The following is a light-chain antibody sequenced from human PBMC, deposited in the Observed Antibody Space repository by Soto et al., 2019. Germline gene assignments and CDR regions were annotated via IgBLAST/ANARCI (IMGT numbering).Light chain of an antibody. J-gene: IGKJ4*01. CDR1: QSISSW. Sequence: DIQMTQSPSTLSASVGDRVTITCRASQSISSWLAWYQQKPGKAPKLLIYKAYSLESGLPSRFSGSGSGTEFTLTISSLQPDDFATYYCQHYNSYSATFGGGTKVEIK. CDR3: QHYNSYSAT. V-gene: IGKV1-5*03. CDR2: KAY.